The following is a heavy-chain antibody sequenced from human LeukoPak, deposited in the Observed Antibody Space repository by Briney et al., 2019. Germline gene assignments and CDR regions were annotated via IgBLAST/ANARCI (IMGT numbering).Heavy chain of an antibody. V-gene: IGHV3-7*01. Sequence: QSGGSLGLSCAASGFTFSSYWMSWARQAPGKGLEWVANIKQDGSEKYYVDSVKGRFTISRDNAKNSLYLQMNSLRAEDTAVYYCARDRSGGIAVAHDYWGQGTLVTVSS. CDR1: GFTFSSYW. CDR3: ARDRSGGIAVAHDY. CDR2: IKQDGSEK. D-gene: IGHD6-19*01. J-gene: IGHJ4*02.